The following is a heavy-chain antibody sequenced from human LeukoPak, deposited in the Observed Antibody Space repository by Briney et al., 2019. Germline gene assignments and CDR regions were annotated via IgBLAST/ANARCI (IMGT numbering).Heavy chain of an antibody. Sequence: GGSLRLSCAASGFTVSSKYMNWVRQAPRKGLEWVSVIYTGGSTFYADSVKGRFTISRDNSKNTLYLQMNSLRAEDTAVYYCERDQVESTSWHSLDYWGQGTLVTVYS. CDR1: GFTVSSKY. J-gene: IGHJ4*02. D-gene: IGHD2-2*01. V-gene: IGHV3-53*05. CDR3: ERDQVESTSWHSLDY. CDR2: IYTGGST.